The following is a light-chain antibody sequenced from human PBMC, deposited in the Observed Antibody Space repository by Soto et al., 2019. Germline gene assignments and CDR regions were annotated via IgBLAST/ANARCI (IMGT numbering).Light chain of an antibody. Sequence: EIVLTQSPGTLSLSPGERATLSCRASQGVSSSYLAWYQQKPGQAPRLLIYGASSMATGIPDRFSGSESGTDCTLTISSLQPEDFALYYCQQYGSSHWTFGQGTKLEIK. CDR1: QGVSSSY. CDR2: GAS. CDR3: QQYGSSHWT. J-gene: IGKJ1*01. V-gene: IGKV3-20*01.